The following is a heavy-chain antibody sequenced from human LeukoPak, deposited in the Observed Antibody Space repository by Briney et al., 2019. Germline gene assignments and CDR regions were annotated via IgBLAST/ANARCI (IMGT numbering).Heavy chain of an antibody. J-gene: IGHJ6*02. CDR3: ARVRPLLWFGMDV. V-gene: IGHV1-46*01. CDR2: INPSGGST. CDR1: GYTFTSYY. Sequence: GASVKVSCTASGYTFTSYYMHWVRQAPGQGLEWMGIINPSGGSTSYAQKFQGRVTMTRDTSTSTVYMELSSLRSEDTAVYYCARVRPLLWFGMDVWGQGTTVTVSS. D-gene: IGHD3-10*01.